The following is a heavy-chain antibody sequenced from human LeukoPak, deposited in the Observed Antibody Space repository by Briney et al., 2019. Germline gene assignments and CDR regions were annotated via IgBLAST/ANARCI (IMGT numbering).Heavy chain of an antibody. J-gene: IGHJ4*02. V-gene: IGHV3-23*01. CDR3: AKDLLYYDFWSGYSPFDY. Sequence: PGGSLRLSCAASGFTFSSYAMSWVRQAPGKGLEWVSAISGSGGSTYYADSVKGRFTISRDNSKNTLYLQMNSLRAEDTAVYYCAKDLLYYDFWSGYSPFDYWGQGTLVTVSS. CDR2: ISGSGGST. CDR1: GFTFSSYA. D-gene: IGHD3-3*01.